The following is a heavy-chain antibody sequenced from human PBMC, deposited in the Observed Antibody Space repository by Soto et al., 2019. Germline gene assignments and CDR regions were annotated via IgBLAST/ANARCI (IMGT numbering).Heavy chain of an antibody. V-gene: IGHV1-18*01. CDR1: GYTFTSYG. CDR3: ARDLFGYCSGGSCYSADY. Sequence: ASVKVSCKASGYTFTSYGISWVRQAPGQGLEWMGWISAYNGNTNYAQKLQGRVTMTTDTSTSTAYMELRSLRSDDTAVYYCARDLFGYCSGGSCYSADYWGQGTLVTVSS. CDR2: ISAYNGNT. J-gene: IGHJ4*02. D-gene: IGHD2-15*01.